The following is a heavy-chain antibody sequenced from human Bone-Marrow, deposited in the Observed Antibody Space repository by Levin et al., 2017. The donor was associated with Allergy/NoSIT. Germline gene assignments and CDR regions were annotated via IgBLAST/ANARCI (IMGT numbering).Heavy chain of an antibody. Sequence: PGESLKISCAASGFTFSSYWMSWVRQAPGKGLEWVANIKQDGSDKSYVDSEKGRFTISRDNAKNSLYLQMNSLRAEDTAVYYCARASTTVTTRDVFDIWGQGTMVTVSS. CDR3: ARASTTVTTRDVFDI. J-gene: IGHJ3*02. D-gene: IGHD4-17*01. CDR1: GFTFSSYW. V-gene: IGHV3-7*04. CDR2: IKQDGSDK.